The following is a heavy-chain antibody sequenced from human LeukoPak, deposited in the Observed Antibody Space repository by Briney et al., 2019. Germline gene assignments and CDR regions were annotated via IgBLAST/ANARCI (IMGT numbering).Heavy chain of an antibody. J-gene: IGHJ4*02. CDR2: VYYGGST. CDR1: GGSISSSSYY. V-gene: IGHV4-39*01. D-gene: IGHD5-24*01. CDR3: ARCRDGYNSDY. Sequence: PSETLSLTCTVSGGSISSSSYYWGWIRRPPGKGLEWIGSVYYGGSTYRNPSLKSRVTISVDTSKNQFSLKLSSVTGADTAVYYCARCRDGYNSDYWGQGTLVTVSS.